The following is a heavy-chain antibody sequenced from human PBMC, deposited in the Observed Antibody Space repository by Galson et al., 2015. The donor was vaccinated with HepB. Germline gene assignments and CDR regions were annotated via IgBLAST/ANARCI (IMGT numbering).Heavy chain of an antibody. CDR2: IYYSGST. V-gene: IGHV4-39*01. D-gene: IGHD1-1*01. J-gene: IGHJ5*02. CDR1: GDSISNPAYY. CDR3: ARLVTRYNWNEQVYWFDP. Sequence: ETLSLTCTVSGDSISNPAYYWGWIRQPPGKGLEWIGTIYYSGSTYYNPSLKSRVTISVDTSKNQFSLKLNSVTAADTALYFCARLVTRYNWNEQVYWFDPWGQGTLVTVSS.